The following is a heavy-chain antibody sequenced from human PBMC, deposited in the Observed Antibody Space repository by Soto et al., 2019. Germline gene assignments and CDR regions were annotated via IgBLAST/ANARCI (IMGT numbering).Heavy chain of an antibody. D-gene: IGHD6-13*01. CDR2: ISAYNGNT. CDR3: VRRRVAAGDYYFGMDV. V-gene: IGHV1-18*01. CDR1: GYTFTSYG. Sequence: ASVKVSCKASGYTFTSYGISWVRQAPGQGLEWMGWISAYNGNTNYAQKLQGRVTMTTDTSKNQLSLNLRSVTTADTAVYYCVRRRVAAGDYYFGMDVWGQGTTVTSP. J-gene: IGHJ6*02.